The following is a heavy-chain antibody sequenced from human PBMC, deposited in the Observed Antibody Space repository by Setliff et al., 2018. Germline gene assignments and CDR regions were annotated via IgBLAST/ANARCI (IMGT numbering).Heavy chain of an antibody. D-gene: IGHD6-19*01. J-gene: IGHJ4*02. V-gene: IGHV4-59*12. CDR2: IYYSGST. CDR1: GGSISSYY. Sequence: SETLSLTCTVSGGSISSYYWSWIRQPPGKGLEWIGYIYYSGSTNYNPSLKSRLTISVDTSKNQFSLKLSSVTAADTAVYYCARGRAGHSGHWGQGTLVTVSS. CDR3: ARGRAGHSGH.